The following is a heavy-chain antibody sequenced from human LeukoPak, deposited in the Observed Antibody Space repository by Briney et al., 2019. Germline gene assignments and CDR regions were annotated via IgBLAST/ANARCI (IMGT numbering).Heavy chain of an antibody. Sequence: PGGSLRLSCAASGFTFSSYGIHWVRQAPGKGLEWVAFIQNDGSNKYYADSVKGRFTISRDNTKNTLYLQMNSLRAEDTALYQCAKDEIQGVVGAGSGYWGQGTLVTVSS. CDR1: GFTFSSYG. J-gene: IGHJ4*02. CDR2: IQNDGSNK. D-gene: IGHD5-24*01. CDR3: AKDEIQGVVGAGSGY. V-gene: IGHV3-30*02.